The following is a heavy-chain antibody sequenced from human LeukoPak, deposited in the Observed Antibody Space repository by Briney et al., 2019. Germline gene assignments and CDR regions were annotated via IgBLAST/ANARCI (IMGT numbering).Heavy chain of an antibody. Sequence: GGTLRLSCAASGFAFSSYGMSWVRQAPGKGLEWVSAISGSGGSTYCADSVKGRFTISRDNSKNTLYLQMNSLRAEDTAVYYCAKLLYYYDSSQPYWGQGTLVTVSS. J-gene: IGHJ4*02. CDR2: ISGSGGST. D-gene: IGHD3-22*01. CDR3: AKLLYYYDSSQPY. CDR1: GFAFSSYG. V-gene: IGHV3-23*01.